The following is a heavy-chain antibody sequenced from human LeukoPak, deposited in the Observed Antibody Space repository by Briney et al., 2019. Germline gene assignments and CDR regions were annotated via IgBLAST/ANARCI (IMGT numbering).Heavy chain of an antibody. V-gene: IGHV3-21*01. CDR2: ISSSSIYI. CDR3: ARDSRQLGNDY. D-gene: IGHD6-13*01. Sequence: PGGSLRLSCAASGFTFSSYSMNWVRQAPGKWLEWVSSISSSSIYIYYADSLKGRFTISRDNGKKSLYLQMNSLRAEDTAVYYCARDSRQLGNDYWGQGTLVTVSS. J-gene: IGHJ4*02. CDR1: GFTFSSYS.